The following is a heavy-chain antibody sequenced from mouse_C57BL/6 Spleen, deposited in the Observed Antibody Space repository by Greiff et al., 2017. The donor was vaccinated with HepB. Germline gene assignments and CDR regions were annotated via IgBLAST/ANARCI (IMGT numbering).Heavy chain of an antibody. J-gene: IGHJ2*01. CDR3: ARDRDWYFDY. Sequence: EVQVVESEGGLVQPGSSMKLSCTASGFTFSDYYMAWVRQVPEKGLEWVANINYDGSSTYYLDSLKSRFIISRDNAKNILYLQMSSLKSEDTATYYCARDRDWYFDYWGQGTTLTVSS. CDR2: INYDGSST. D-gene: IGHD3-1*01. CDR1: GFTFSDYY. V-gene: IGHV5-16*01.